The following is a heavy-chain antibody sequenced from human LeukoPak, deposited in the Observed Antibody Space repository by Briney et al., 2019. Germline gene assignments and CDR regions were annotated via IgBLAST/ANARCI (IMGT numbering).Heavy chain of an antibody. Sequence: PSETMSLTCAVNGGSFSGYYWSWLSQPPGQGIELIREINHVGSTNYNPSLKSRVTISVDTSKNQFSLKLSAVTAADTAVYYCERARNWNPFDYWGQGTLVTVSS. CDR2: INHVGST. CDR3: ERARNWNPFDY. V-gene: IGHV4-34*01. CDR1: GGSFSGYY. D-gene: IGHD1-1*01. J-gene: IGHJ4*02.